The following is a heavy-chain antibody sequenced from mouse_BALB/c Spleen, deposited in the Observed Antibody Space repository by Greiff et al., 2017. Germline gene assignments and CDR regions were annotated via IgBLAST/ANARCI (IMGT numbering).Heavy chain of an antibody. CDR3: NAYGNYLAD. Sequence: EVKLQESGAELVKPGASVKLSCTASGFNIKDTYMHWVKQRPEQGLEWIGRIDPANGNTKYDPKFQGKATITADTSSNTAYLQLSSLTSEDTAVYYCNAYGNYLADWGQGTLVTVSA. J-gene: IGHJ3*01. D-gene: IGHD2-1*01. CDR2: IDPANGNT. V-gene: IGHV14-3*02. CDR1: GFNIKDTY.